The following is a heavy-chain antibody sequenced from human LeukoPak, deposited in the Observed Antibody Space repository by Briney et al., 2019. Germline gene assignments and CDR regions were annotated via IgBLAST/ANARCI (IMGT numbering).Heavy chain of an antibody. D-gene: IGHD3-10*01. CDR1: VYTFGNYD. Sequence: GASVNVSFKASVYTFGNYDINWVRQATGQGLEWMGWMNPKSGNTGYAQKFKGRVTMTRNTSISTAYMDLSSLTSEDTAVYYCARGRSFWFDPWGQGTLVTVSS. CDR2: MNPKSGNT. J-gene: IGHJ5*01. CDR3: ARGRSFWFDP. V-gene: IGHV1-8*01.